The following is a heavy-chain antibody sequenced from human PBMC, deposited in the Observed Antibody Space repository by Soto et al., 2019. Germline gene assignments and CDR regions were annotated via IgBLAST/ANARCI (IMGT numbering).Heavy chain of an antibody. CDR2: IIPIFGTA. CDR3: ARDGGYCSGGSCYAELYYYYYGMDV. V-gene: IGHV1-69*01. Sequence: QVQLVQSGAEVKKPGSSVKVSCKASGGTFSSYAISWVRQAPGQGLEWMGGIIPIFGTANYAQKFQGRVTITADESTSTAYMGLSSMRSEDTAVYYCARDGGYCSGGSCYAELYYYYYGMDVWGQGTTVTVSS. D-gene: IGHD2-15*01. J-gene: IGHJ6*02. CDR1: GGTFSSYA.